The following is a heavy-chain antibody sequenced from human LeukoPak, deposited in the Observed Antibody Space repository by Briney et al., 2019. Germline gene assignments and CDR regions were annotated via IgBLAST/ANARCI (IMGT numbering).Heavy chain of an antibody. V-gene: IGHV3-23*01. CDR2: LSGSGTAT. Sequence: GGSLRLSCEASQCTFSRFAMSWIRQAPGTGLEWVSTLSGSGTATYYADSVKGRFTTSRDNSKDTLYLQMDKLRADDTAVYYCAKHLGSHSFLFYYMDVWGTGTSVIVSS. CDR3: AKHLGSHSFLFYYMDV. J-gene: IGHJ6*03. D-gene: IGHD2-21*01. CDR1: QCTFSRFA.